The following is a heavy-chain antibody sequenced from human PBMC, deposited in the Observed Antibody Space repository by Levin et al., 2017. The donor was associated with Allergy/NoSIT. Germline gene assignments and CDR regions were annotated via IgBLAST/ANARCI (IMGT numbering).Heavy chain of an antibody. Sequence: SETLSLTCAVYGGSFSTYYWTWIRQPPGKGLEWIGHINHAGSANYNPSLRSRVTMSLDTSKNQFSLKLRSVTAADTAVYYCARGSFPTVPAAMAYWGQGTLATVSS. CDR2: INHAGSA. V-gene: IGHV4-34*01. D-gene: IGHD2-2*01. CDR1: GGSFSTYY. J-gene: IGHJ1*01. CDR3: ARGSFPTVPAAMAY.